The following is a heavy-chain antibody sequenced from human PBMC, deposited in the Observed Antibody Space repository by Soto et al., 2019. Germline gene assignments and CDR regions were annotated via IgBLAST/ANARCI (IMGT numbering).Heavy chain of an antibody. J-gene: IGHJ1*01. D-gene: IGHD5-18*01. Sequence: QVQVLQSGPEVKRPGASVTVSCKTSGYTFSTSGISWVRQAPGQGLEWVGWIRPDNGNRKSAQRLQGRVTLTTDTSASTAYMEXRSLXXXXXXMXYCARDTESNRYNDWGQGTLVTV. CDR1: GYTFSTSG. CDR2: IRPDNGNR. V-gene: IGHV1-18*01. CDR3: ARDTESNRYND.